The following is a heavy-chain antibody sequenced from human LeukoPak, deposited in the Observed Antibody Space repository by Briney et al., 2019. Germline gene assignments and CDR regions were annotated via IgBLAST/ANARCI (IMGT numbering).Heavy chain of an antibody. CDR3: ARDCGSYYAKYYFDY. Sequence: GGSLRLSCAASGFTFSSYAMSWVRQAPGKGLEWVAVIWYDGSNKYYADSVKGRFTISRDNSKNTLYLQMNSLRAEDTAVYYCARDCGSYYAKYYFDYWGQGTLVTVSS. V-gene: IGHV3-33*08. J-gene: IGHJ4*02. CDR1: GFTFSSYA. D-gene: IGHD1-26*01. CDR2: IWYDGSNK.